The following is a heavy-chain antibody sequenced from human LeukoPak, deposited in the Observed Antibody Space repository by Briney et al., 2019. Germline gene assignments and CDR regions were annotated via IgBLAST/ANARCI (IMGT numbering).Heavy chain of an antibody. D-gene: IGHD3-10*01. V-gene: IGHV6-1*01. CDR1: GDSVSSNSAA. Sequence: SQTLSLTCTISGDSVSSNSAAWHWIRQSPSRGLEWLGRTYYKSKWYNDYAVSVKSRITISPDTSENQFSLHLNSVTPEDTAVYYCAREITMVRGVLIIPNAFDMWGQGTKVTVSS. J-gene: IGHJ3*02. CDR2: TYYKSKWYN. CDR3: AREITMVRGVLIIPNAFDM.